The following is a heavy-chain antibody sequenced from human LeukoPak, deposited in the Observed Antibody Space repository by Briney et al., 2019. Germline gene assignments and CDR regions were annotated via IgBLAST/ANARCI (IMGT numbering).Heavy chain of an antibody. J-gene: IGHJ4*02. CDR3: AKVGGSGSYLVEYFDY. V-gene: IGHV3-30*02. CDR1: GFTFSSYG. D-gene: IGHD3-10*01. CDR2: IRYEGSNK. Sequence: QPGVSLRLSCAASGFTFSSYGMHWVRQAPGKALEWVAFIRYEGSNKYYADSVKGRFNISRDNSKNTLYLQMNSLRAEDTAVYYCAKVGGSGSYLVEYFDYWGQETLVTVSS.